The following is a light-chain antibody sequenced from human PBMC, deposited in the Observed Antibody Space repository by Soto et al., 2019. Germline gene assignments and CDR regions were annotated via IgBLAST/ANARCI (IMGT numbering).Light chain of an antibody. V-gene: IGKV1-39*01. J-gene: IGKJ5*01. Sequence: DIQMTPSPSSLSASVGDRVTITCRASQSISSNLNWYQQKPGTAPKLLIYAASSLQSGVPSRFRGSGSGTDFTLTISSLQPEDFATYYCQQSYSTSITFGQGTRLEIK. CDR2: AAS. CDR3: QQSYSTSIT. CDR1: QSISSN.